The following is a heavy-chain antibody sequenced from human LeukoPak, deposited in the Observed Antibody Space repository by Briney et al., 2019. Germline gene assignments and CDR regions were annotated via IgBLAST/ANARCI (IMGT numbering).Heavy chain of an antibody. D-gene: IGHD6-13*01. CDR1: GGTFCSYA. CDR2: IIPIFGTA. CDR3: ARGRRVAAAEDAFDI. V-gene: IGHV1-69*05. Sequence: SVKASCKASGGTFCSYAISWVRQAPGHGREWRGGIIPIFGTANYAQKFQGRVTITTDESTSTAYMELSSLRAEDTAVYYCARGRRVAAAEDAFDIWGQGTMVTVSS. J-gene: IGHJ3*02.